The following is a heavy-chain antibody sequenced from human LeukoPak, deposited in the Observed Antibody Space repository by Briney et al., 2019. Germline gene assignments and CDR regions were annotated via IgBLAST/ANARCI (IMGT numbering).Heavy chain of an antibody. Sequence: GGSLRLSCAASGFTFSSYWMSWVRQAPGKGLEWVSYISSSGSTIYYADSVKGRFTISRDNAKNSLYLQMNSLRVEDTAIYYCARDYVWGSSESDYWGQGTLVTVSS. CDR3: ARDYVWGSSESDY. J-gene: IGHJ4*02. CDR1: GFTFSSYW. CDR2: ISSSGSTI. D-gene: IGHD7-27*01. V-gene: IGHV3-48*04.